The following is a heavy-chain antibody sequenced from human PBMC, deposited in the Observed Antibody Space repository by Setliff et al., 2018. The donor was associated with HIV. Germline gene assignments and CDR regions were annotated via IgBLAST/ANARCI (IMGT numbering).Heavy chain of an antibody. Sequence: VSCKTSAYTFNSYYMHWIRQAPGQGLEWMGLIGPSGSSTTYAQNFQGRVTMSRDTSTNTVYMELSSLRSEDTAVYYCARDHIAARSVDYWGQGTLVTVSS. CDR3: ARDHIAARSVDY. CDR1: AYTFNSYY. D-gene: IGHD6-6*01. V-gene: IGHV1-46*02. J-gene: IGHJ4*02. CDR2: IGPSGSST.